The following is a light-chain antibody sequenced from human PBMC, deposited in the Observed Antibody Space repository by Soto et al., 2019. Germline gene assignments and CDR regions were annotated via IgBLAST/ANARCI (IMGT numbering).Light chain of an antibody. Sequence: QAVVTQPASVSGSPGQSITISCTGTSSDVGGYNYVSWYQQHPGKAPKLMIYEVSNRPSGVSNRFSGSKSGNTASLTISGPQAEDEADYYCSSYTSSSTVVFGGGAKVTVL. J-gene: IGLJ2*01. V-gene: IGLV2-14*01. CDR1: SSDVGGYNY. CDR3: SSYTSSSTVV. CDR2: EVS.